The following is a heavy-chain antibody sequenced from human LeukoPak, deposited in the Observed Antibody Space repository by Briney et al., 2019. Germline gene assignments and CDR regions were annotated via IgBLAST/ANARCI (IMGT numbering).Heavy chain of an antibody. CDR2: IIPLFGKA. D-gene: IGHD2-21*01. V-gene: IGHV1-69*13. CDR3: ARDSSEFRSLIPH. Sequence: GASVKVSCKASGYTFTGYYMHWVRQAPGQGLEWMGGIIPLFGKANYAQKFQGRVTITADESTSTAYMELSSLRSEDTAVYYCARDSSEFRSLIPHWGQGTLVTVSS. CDR1: GYTFTGYY. J-gene: IGHJ1*01.